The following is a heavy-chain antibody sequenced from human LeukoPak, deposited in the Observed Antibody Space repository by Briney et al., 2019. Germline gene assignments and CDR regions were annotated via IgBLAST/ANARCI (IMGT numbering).Heavy chain of an antibody. CDR1: GFTFSSYA. V-gene: IGHV3-30-3*01. D-gene: IGHD5-18*01. CDR3: ARVGWAAMVYYNMDV. Sequence: GGSLRLSCAASGFTFSSYAMHWVRQAPGKGLEWVAVISYDGSNKYYADSVKGRFTISRDNSKNTLYLQMNSLRAEDTAVYYCARVGWAAMVYYNMDVWGKGTTVTVSS. CDR2: ISYDGSNK. J-gene: IGHJ6*03.